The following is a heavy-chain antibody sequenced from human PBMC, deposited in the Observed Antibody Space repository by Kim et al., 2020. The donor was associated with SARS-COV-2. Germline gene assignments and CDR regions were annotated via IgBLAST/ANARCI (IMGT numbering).Heavy chain of an antibody. V-gene: IGHV4-39*01. J-gene: IGHJ6*02. D-gene: IGHD3-22*01. CDR1: GGSISSSSYY. CDR3: ARGPFSSGYYHNYYYYGMDV. CDR2: IYYSGST. Sequence: SETLSLTCTVSGGSISSSSYYWGWIRQPPGKGLEWIGSIYYSGSTYYNPSLKSRVTISVDTSKNQFSLKLSSVTAADTAVYYCARGPFSSGYYHNYYYYGMDVWGQGTTVTVSS.